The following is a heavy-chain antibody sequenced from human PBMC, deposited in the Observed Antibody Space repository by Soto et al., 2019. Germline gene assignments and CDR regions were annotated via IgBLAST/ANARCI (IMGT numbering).Heavy chain of an antibody. CDR2: ISYDGSKK. CDR1: GFTFSSYG. J-gene: IGHJ6*02. CDR3: AKVSGGPRNYGMDV. V-gene: IGHV3-30*18. D-gene: IGHD2-15*01. Sequence: QVQLVESGGGVVQPGRSLRLSCAASGFTFSSYGMHWVRQAPGKGLEWVAVISYDGSKKYYADSVKGRFTISRDNPKNTLYLQMNSLRAEDTAVYYCAKVSGGPRNYGMDVWGQGTTVIVSS.